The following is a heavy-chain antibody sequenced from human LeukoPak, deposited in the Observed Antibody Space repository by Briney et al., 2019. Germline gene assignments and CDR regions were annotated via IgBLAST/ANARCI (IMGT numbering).Heavy chain of an antibody. V-gene: IGHV3-7*01. Sequence: GGSLRLSCAASGFTFSSYWMTWVRQAPGKGLEWVANIKQDGSEKYYVDSVKGRFIISRDNAKNSLYLQMDSLRAEDTAAYYCARSISGYYYHYWGQGTLVTVSS. CDR2: IKQDGSEK. CDR3: ARSISGYYYHY. CDR1: GFTFSSYW. D-gene: IGHD3-22*01. J-gene: IGHJ4*02.